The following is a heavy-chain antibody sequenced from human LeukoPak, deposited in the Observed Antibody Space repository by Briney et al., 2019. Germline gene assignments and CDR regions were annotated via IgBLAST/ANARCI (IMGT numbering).Heavy chain of an antibody. CDR3: ARVGVDYSGNIIKYFFDY. V-gene: IGHV4-59*01. CDR2: IYYSGSA. Sequence: SETLSLTCTVSGGSISSYQWSWIRQPPGRGLEWIGNIYYSGSANYNPSLKSRVTISVDTSKNQFSLKLSPVTAADTAVYYCARVGVDYSGNIIKYFFDYWGQGTLVTVSS. D-gene: IGHD4-23*01. J-gene: IGHJ4*02. CDR1: GGSISSYQ.